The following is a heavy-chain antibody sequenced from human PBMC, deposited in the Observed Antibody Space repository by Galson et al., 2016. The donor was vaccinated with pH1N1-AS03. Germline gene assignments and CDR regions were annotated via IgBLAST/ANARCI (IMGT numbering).Heavy chain of an antibody. CDR2: VKGVFRTT. J-gene: IGHJ4*02. Sequence: SVKVSCKASGLTFSSYAISWVRQAPGQGHEWMGGVKGVFRTTNYAQKFQGRITITMDQSTGTAYMEVSSLRAEDTAVYYCATAGNYFDIRRFDYWGQGTPVTVFS. CDR3: ATAGNYFDIRRFDY. CDR1: GLTFSSYA. V-gene: IGHV1-69*05. D-gene: IGHD3-9*01.